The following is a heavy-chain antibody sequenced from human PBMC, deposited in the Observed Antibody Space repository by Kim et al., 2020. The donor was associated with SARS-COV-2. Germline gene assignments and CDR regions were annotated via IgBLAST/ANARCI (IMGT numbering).Heavy chain of an antibody. D-gene: IGHD3-10*01. Sequence: ASVKVSCKASGYTFTSYGISWVRQAPGQGLEWMGWISAYNGNTNYAQKLQGRVTMTTDTSTSTAYMELRSLRSDDTAVYYCARAYYYGSGSYYNSFAGTRSNYYYYGMDVWGQGTTVTVSS. CDR1: GYTFTSYG. CDR2: ISAYNGNT. V-gene: IGHV1-18*01. CDR3: ARAYYYGSGSYYNSFAGTRSNYYYYGMDV. J-gene: IGHJ6*02.